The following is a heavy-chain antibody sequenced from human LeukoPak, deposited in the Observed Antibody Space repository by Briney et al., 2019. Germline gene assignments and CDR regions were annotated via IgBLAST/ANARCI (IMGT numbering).Heavy chain of an antibody. CDR1: GFTFSTSW. CDR3: AQRDKDSGGYAFDY. D-gene: IGHD3-22*01. Sequence: GGSLRLSCAASGFTFSTSWMHWVRQTPGKGLVWVSRINSDGTSTFYADSVKGRFTVSRDNAKNTVYLQMNILRAEDTAVYYCAQRDKDSGGYAFDYWGQGTLVTVSS. V-gene: IGHV3-74*01. J-gene: IGHJ4*02. CDR2: INSDGTST.